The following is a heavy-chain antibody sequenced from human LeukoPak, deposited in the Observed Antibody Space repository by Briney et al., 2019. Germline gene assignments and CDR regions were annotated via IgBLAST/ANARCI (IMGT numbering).Heavy chain of an antibody. CDR1: GYTFTSYG. CDR2: ISAYNGNT. Sequence: ASVKVSCKASGYTFTSYGISWVRQAPGQGLEWMGWISAYNGNTNYAQKLQGRVTMTTDTSTSTAYMELRSLRSEDTAVYYCADHSSSWTFDYWGQGTLVTVSS. V-gene: IGHV1-18*01. CDR3: ADHSSSWTFDY. J-gene: IGHJ4*02. D-gene: IGHD6-13*01.